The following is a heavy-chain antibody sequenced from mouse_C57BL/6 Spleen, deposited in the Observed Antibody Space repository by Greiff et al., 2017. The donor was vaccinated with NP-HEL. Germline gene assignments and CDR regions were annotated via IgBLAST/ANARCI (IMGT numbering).Heavy chain of an antibody. CDR2: IRNKANGYTT. D-gene: IGHD1-1*01. V-gene: IGHV7-3*01. CDR1: GFTFTDYY. J-gene: IGHJ4*01. CDR3: ARLPNYYGTYAMDY. Sequence: EVKLVESGGGLVQPGGSLSLSCAASGFTFTDYYMSWVRQPPGKALEWLGFIRNKANGYTTEYSASVKGRFTISRDNSKSILYLQMNALRAEDSATYFCARLPNYYGTYAMDYWGQGTSVTVSS.